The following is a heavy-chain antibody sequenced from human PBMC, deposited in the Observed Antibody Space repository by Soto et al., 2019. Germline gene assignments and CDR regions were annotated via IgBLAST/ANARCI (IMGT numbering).Heavy chain of an antibody. Sequence: PSVTLSLTCAVSGGSFSAYYWSWIRQPPGKGLEWIGEINHSGSTNYHPSLKSRVTISVDTSKNPFSLKRSSVTAADTAVYYCETGARQRRGNNGLAPGGKGTRVPGSS. CDR2: INHSGST. V-gene: IGHV4-34*01. J-gene: IGHJ5*02. CDR1: GGSFSAYY. D-gene: IGHD6-25*01. CDR3: ETGARQRRGNNGLAP.